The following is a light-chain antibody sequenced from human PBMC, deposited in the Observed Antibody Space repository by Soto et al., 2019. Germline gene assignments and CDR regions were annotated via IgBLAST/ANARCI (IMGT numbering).Light chain of an antibody. CDR1: SGHTTYA. CDR3: QTWGNGVNWV. CDR2: VNIDGSH. Sequence: QLVLTQSPSTSASLGASVKLTCTLTSGHTTYAITWHQQQPEKGPRYLMRVNIDGSHSKGDGIPDRFSGSSSGAERYLTISNLQSEDEADYYCQTWGNGVNWVFGEGTKVTVL. J-gene: IGLJ3*02. V-gene: IGLV4-69*02.